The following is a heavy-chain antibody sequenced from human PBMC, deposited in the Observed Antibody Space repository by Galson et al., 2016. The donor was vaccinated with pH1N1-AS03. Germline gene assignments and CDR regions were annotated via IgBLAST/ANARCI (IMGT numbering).Heavy chain of an antibody. V-gene: IGHV4-59*01. CDR3: ASAERPGIAVAPFDY. J-gene: IGHJ4*02. D-gene: IGHD6-19*01. Sequence: VSGASISSYYWTWIRQAPGKGLEWIGYISNSGTTNYNPSLKSRVTISVDTSKNQFSLMVKSITAADTAVYYCASAERPGIAVAPFDYWGQGTLVTVSS. CDR1: GASISSYY. CDR2: ISNSGTT.